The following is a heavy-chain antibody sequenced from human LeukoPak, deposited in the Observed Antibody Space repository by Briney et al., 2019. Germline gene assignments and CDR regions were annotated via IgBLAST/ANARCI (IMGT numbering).Heavy chain of an antibody. CDR3: ARLGLSRSSGPTNFDY. CDR1: GYSFTSYW. J-gene: IGHJ4*02. V-gene: IGHV5-51*01. CDR2: IYPGDSDT. Sequence: GESLQISCKGSGYSFTSYWIGWVRQMPGKGLEWMGIIYPGDSDTRYSPSFQGQVTISADKSISTAYLQWSSLKASDTAMYYCARLGLSRSSGPTNFDYWGQGTLVTVSS. D-gene: IGHD6-19*01.